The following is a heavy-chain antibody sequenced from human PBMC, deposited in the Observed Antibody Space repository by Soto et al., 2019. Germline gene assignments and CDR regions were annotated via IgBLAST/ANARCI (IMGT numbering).Heavy chain of an antibody. J-gene: IGHJ4*02. CDR3: ARGGEYYYDSSGSFDY. CDR2: IYYSGST. CDR1: GGSISSYY. V-gene: IGHV4-59*01. Sequence: SETLSLTCTVSGGSISSYYWSWIRQPPGKGLEWIGYIYYSGSTNYNPSLKSRVTISVDTSKNQFSLKLSSVTAADTAVYYCARGGEYYYDSSGSFDYWGQGTLVTVSS. D-gene: IGHD3-22*01.